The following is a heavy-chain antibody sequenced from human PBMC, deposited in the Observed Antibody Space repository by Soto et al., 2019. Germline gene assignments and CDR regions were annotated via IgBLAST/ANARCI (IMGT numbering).Heavy chain of an antibody. J-gene: IGHJ4*02. D-gene: IGHD6-19*01. V-gene: IGHV3-23*01. CDR3: ARDLRSIAVAGTFDY. Sequence: GGSMRLSCAASGFTFSSSAMSWVRKDPGKGLEWVSSISGSGASTYYADSVKGRFTISGDNSKNTLYLQMNSLRAEDTAVYYCARDLRSIAVAGTFDYWGQGTLVIVSS. CDR1: GFTFSSSA. CDR2: ISGSGAST.